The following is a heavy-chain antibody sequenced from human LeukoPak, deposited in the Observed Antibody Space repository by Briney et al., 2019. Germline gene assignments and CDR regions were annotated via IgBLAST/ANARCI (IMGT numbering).Heavy chain of an antibody. CDR3: AREGSGWFDY. J-gene: IGHJ4*02. Sequence: SETLSLTCTVSGGALSSYYWNWIRQPPGKGLEWIGYIYFSGSTNYNPSLRSRVTISVDTSKNQFSLKLSSVTAADAAVYYCAREGSGWFDYWGQGTLVTVSS. CDR2: IYFSGST. CDR1: GGALSSYY. V-gene: IGHV4-59*01. D-gene: IGHD6-19*01.